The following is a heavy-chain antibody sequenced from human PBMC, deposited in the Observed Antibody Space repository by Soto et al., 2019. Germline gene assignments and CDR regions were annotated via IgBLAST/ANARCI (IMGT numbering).Heavy chain of an antibody. J-gene: IGHJ5*02. CDR3: ARGGYSSGWDWGLGFAP. V-gene: IGHV4-34*01. D-gene: IGHD6-19*01. Sequence: VEGVTIGDLDCSWISKTQGKGLEWIGEINHSGSTNYNPSLKSRVTISVDTSKNQFSLKLSSVTAADTAVYYCARGGYSSGWDWGLGFAPLGKGTLVTVFS. CDR1: GVTIGDLD. CDR2: INHSGST.